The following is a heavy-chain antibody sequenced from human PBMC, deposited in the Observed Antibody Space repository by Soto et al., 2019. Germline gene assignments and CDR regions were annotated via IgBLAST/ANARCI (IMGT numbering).Heavy chain of an antibody. CDR3: ARDRPYSSGWYHYY. D-gene: IGHD6-19*01. V-gene: IGHV3-66*01. Sequence: EVQLVESGGGLVQPGGSLRLSCAASGFTVSSNYMSWVRQAPGKGLEWVSVIYSGGSTYYADSVKGRFTISRDNSKNTLYLQMNSLRAEDTAVYYCARDRPYSSGWYHYYWGQGTLVTVSS. CDR2: IYSGGST. CDR1: GFTVSSNY. J-gene: IGHJ4*02.